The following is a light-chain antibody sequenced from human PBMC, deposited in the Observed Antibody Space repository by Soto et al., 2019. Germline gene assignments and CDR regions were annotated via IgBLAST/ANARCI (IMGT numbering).Light chain of an antibody. CDR2: AAS. CDR3: LQDYNYPEKT. CDR1: QGIRND. V-gene: IGKV1-6*01. Sequence: AIQMTQSPSSLSASVGDGVTITCRASQGIRNDLGWYQQKPGKAPKLLIYAASSLQSGVPSRFSGSGSGTDFTLTISSLQPEDFATYYCLQDYNYPEKTFGQGTKVDIK. J-gene: IGKJ1*01.